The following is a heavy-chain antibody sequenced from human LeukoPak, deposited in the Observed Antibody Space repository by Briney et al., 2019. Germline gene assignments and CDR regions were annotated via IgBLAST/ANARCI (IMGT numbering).Heavy chain of an antibody. CDR3: ARHDKGYSGYVTLDY. Sequence: GEALKISCXGSGYSFTSYWIGWVREMPGKGLEGMGIINPGYSDIRYSPSFQGQVTISADKSISTAYLQWSSLKASDTAIYYCARHDKGYSGYVTLDYWGQGTLVTVSS. CDR1: GYSFTSYW. V-gene: IGHV5-51*01. CDR2: INPGYSDI. J-gene: IGHJ4*02. D-gene: IGHD5-12*01.